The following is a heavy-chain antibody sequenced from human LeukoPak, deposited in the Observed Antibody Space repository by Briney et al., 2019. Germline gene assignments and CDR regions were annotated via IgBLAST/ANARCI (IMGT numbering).Heavy chain of an antibody. CDR1: GFTFPSYW. Sequence: GGSLRLSCAASGFTFPSYWVHWVRQAPGKGLVWVSRIKSDGSTNYADSVKGRFTISRDNAKNTVSLQMNSLRPEDTGVYYCATAASEIAGYYPECFRHWGQGTLVTVSS. D-gene: IGHD3-22*01. CDR2: IKSDGST. CDR3: ATAASEIAGYYPECFRH. J-gene: IGHJ1*01. V-gene: IGHV3-74*01.